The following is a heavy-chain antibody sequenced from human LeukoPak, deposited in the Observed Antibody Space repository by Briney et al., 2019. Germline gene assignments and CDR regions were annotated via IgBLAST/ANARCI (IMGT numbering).Heavy chain of an antibody. CDR3: ASRPLAVYSSGWVYYFAY. CDR2: INHSGST. Sequence: SETLSLTCAVYGGSFSGYYWSWIRQPPGKGLEWIGEINHSGSTNYNPSLKSRVTISVDTSKNQFSLKLSSVTAADTAVYYCASRPLAVYSSGWVYYFAYWGQGTLVTVSS. CDR1: GGSFSGYY. D-gene: IGHD6-19*01. J-gene: IGHJ4*02. V-gene: IGHV4-34*01.